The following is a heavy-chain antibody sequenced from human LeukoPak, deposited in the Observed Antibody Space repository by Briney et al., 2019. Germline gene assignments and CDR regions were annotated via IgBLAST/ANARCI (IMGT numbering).Heavy chain of an antibody. CDR2: INPNSGGT. CDR1: GYTFSGYY. D-gene: IGHD2-2*01. Sequence: ASVKVSCKASGYTFSGYYIHWVRQAPGQGLEWMGWINPNSGGTNYAQKFQGRVTMTRDTSISTAYMELSRLRSDDTAVYYCARAYCSSTSCYLWFDPWGQGTLVTVSS. J-gene: IGHJ5*02. V-gene: IGHV1-2*02. CDR3: ARAYCSSTSCYLWFDP.